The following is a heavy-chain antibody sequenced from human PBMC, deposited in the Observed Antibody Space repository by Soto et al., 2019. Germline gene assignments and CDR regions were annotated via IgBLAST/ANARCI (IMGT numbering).Heavy chain of an antibody. CDR1: GFTFSSYA. CDR3: AKDPGPPVHYNWFDP. V-gene: IGHV3-23*01. Sequence: PGGSLRLSCAASGFTFSSYAMSWVRQAPGKGLEWVSAISGSGGSTYYADSVKGRFTISRDNSKNTLYLQMNSLRAEDTAVYYCAKDPGPPVHYNWFDPWGQGTLVTVSS. CDR2: ISGSGGST. D-gene: IGHD1-1*01. J-gene: IGHJ5*02.